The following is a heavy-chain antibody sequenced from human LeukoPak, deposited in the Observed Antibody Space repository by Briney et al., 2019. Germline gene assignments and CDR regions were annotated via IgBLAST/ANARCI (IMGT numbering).Heavy chain of an antibody. D-gene: IGHD4-17*01. V-gene: IGHV3-48*01. CDR1: GFTFTSYS. CDR3: AKESMTTVTTFDY. J-gene: IGHJ4*02. Sequence: GGSLRLSCAASGFTFTSYSMSWVRQARGKGLEGISYISDFSGTIYYADSVKGRFTISRDNAKNSVYLQMNSLRAEDTAVYYCAKESMTTVTTFDYWGQGTLVTVSS. CDR2: ISDFSGTI.